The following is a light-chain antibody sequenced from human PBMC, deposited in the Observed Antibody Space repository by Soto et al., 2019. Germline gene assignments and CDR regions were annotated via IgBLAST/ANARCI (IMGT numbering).Light chain of an antibody. CDR2: AAS. Sequence: DIQMTQSPSSLSASVGDRVSITCRASQSISSHLNWYQQKAGKAPKVLIYAASSLQGGVPSRFSGSGSGKDFTLTIKSLQPEDFATYYCQQSFSSPFPFGPRTKVDIK. CDR3: QQSFSSPFP. J-gene: IGKJ3*01. CDR1: QSISSH. V-gene: IGKV1-39*01.